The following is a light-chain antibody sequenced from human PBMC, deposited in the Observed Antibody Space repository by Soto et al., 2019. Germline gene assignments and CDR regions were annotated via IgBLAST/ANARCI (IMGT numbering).Light chain of an antibody. CDR3: QQYGSSLRT. J-gene: IGKJ1*01. Sequence: EIVLTQSPGTLSLSPGERATLSCRASQSVSSSYLAWYQQKPGQTPRLLIYGASSRAPGLPDRFSGSGSGAAFTLTISRLELEDFAVYSCQQYGSSLRTFGQ. V-gene: IGKV3-20*01. CDR2: GAS. CDR1: QSVSSSY.